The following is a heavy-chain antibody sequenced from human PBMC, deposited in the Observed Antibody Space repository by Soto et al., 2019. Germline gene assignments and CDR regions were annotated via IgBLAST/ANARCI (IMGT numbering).Heavy chain of an antibody. D-gene: IGHD3-22*01. Sequence: QVQLVQSGGEVKKPGASVKVSCKASGYTFSSYGINWVRQAPGQGLEWLGWISPYDGNTKYAQILQGRVSMTTDTSTKTGYMEVRRLRSVDPAVYYCARGGYYDSSGTRNYHYYGMNVWGQGTTVTVSS. CDR3: ARGGYYDSSGTRNYHYYGMNV. CDR2: ISPYDGNT. J-gene: IGHJ6*01. CDR1: GYTFSSYG. V-gene: IGHV1-18*01.